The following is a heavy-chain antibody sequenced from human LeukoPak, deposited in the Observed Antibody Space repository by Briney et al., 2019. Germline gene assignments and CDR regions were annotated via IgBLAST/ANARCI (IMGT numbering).Heavy chain of an antibody. J-gene: IGHJ3*02. CDR3: AHRRLVYDSSGYYYGAFDI. CDR2: SYWDDEK. D-gene: IGHD3-22*01. V-gene: IGHV2-5*02. Sequence: ESGPTLVKPTRTRTLTCTFSGFSVSTSGVGVGWIRQPPEKALEWLALSYWDDEKRYNPSRKSRLNSTKNTSKNQVVLTMTNMDPVDTATYYCAHRRLVYDSSGYYYGAFDIWGQGTMVTVSS. CDR1: GFSVSTSGVG.